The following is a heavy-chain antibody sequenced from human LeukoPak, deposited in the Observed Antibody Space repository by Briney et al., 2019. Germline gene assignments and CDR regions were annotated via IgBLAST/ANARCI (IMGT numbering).Heavy chain of an antibody. Sequence: GASVKVSCKASGYTFTSYGISWVRQAPGQGLEWMGWISAYNGNTNYAQKLQGRVTMTTDTSTSTAYMELRSLRSDDTAVYYCAREPRRIEWSNWFDPWGQGTLVTVSS. D-gene: IGHD3-3*01. V-gene: IGHV1-18*01. CDR3: AREPRRIEWSNWFDP. J-gene: IGHJ5*02. CDR2: ISAYNGNT. CDR1: GYTFTSYG.